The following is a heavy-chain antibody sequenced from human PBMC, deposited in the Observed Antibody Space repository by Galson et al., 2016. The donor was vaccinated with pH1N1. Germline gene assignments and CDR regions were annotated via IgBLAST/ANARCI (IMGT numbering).Heavy chain of an antibody. V-gene: IGHV1-46*04. CDR1: GYSFTRYY. CDR3: ARDPSYCGGDCYLGGGFDI. D-gene: IGHD2-21*02. CDR2: ITPTDGST. Sequence: SVKVSCKASGYSFTRYYVYWVRQAPGQGLEWMGIITPTDGSTRYAQKVKGRVAMTRDTSTSTLYMELSSLRSEDRAVYSCARDPSYCGGDCYLGGGFDIWGQGTMVTVSS. J-gene: IGHJ3*02.